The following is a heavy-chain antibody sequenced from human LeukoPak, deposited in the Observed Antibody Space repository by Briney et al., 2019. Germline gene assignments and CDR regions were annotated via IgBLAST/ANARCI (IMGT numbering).Heavy chain of an antibody. CDR2: ISAYNGNT. V-gene: IGHV1-18*01. CDR3: ARDTTAKHYINNDY. J-gene: IGHJ4*02. CDR1: GYTVTSYG. Sequence: GASVKVSCKASGYTVTSYGISWVRQAPGQGLEWMGWISAYNGNTNYAQKLQGRVTMTTDTSTSTAYMELRSLRSDDTAVYYCARDTTAKHYINNDYWGQGTLVTVSS. D-gene: IGHD5-18*01.